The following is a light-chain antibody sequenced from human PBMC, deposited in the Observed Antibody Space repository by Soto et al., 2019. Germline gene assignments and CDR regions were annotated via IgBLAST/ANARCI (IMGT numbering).Light chain of an antibody. Sequence: QSALTQPASVSGSPGQSITISCTGTSSDVGGYNYVSWYQQHPGNAPKLMIYDVTIRPSGVADRFSGSXXXNTASLXISGLQAEDEADYYCSSFTGKSTVLFGGGTQLTVL. V-gene: IGLV2-14*03. CDR1: SSDVGGYNY. J-gene: IGLJ2*01. CDR3: SSFTGKSTVL. CDR2: DVT.